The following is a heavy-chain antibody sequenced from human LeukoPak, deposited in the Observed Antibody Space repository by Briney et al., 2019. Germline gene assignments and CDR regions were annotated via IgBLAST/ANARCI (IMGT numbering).Heavy chain of an antibody. CDR3: ARHLDPSSSSGFDP. J-gene: IGHJ5*02. CDR1: GGSISSSSYY. D-gene: IGHD6-13*01. Sequence: SETLSLTCTVSGGSISSSSYYWGWIRQPPGKGLEWIGSIYYSGSTYYNPSLKSRVTISVDTSKNQFSLKLSSVTAADTAVYYCARHLDPSSSSGFDPWGQGTLVTVSS. CDR2: IYYSGST. V-gene: IGHV4-39*01.